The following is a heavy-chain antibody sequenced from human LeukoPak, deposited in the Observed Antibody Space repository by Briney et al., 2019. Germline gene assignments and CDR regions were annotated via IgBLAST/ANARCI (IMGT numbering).Heavy chain of an antibody. V-gene: IGHV3-48*03. Sequence: PGGSLRLSGAASGFTFSSYEMNWVRQAPGKGLEWVSYISSSGSTIYYADSVKGRFTISRDNAKNSLYLQMNSLRAEDTAVYYCARDDWVAAAGTSMDYGMDVWGQGTTVTVSS. CDR2: ISSSGSTI. J-gene: IGHJ6*02. D-gene: IGHD6-13*01. CDR1: GFTFSSYE. CDR3: ARDDWVAAAGTSMDYGMDV.